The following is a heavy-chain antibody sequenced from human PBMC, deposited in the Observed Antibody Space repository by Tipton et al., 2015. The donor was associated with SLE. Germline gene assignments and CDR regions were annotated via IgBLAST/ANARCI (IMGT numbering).Heavy chain of an antibody. V-gene: IGHV3-48*01. J-gene: IGHJ3*02. D-gene: IGHD3-10*01. CDR1: GFTFSSYS. Sequence: SLRLSCAASGFTFSSYSMNWVRQAPGKGLEWVSYISSSSSTIYYADSVKGRFTISRDNAKNSLYLQRNSLRAEDTAVYYCAKDHYGSGSYFVFDMWGQGTMVSVSS. CDR3: AKDHYGSGSYFVFDM. CDR2: ISSSSSTI.